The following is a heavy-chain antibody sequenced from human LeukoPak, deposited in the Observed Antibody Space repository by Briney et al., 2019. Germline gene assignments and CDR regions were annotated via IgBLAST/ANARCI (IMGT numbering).Heavy chain of an antibody. D-gene: IGHD2-2*01. CDR2: INPNSGGT. Sequence: GASVKVSCKASGYTFTGYYMHWVRQAPGQGLEWVGWINPNSGGTNYAQKFQGRVTMTRDTSISTAYMELSRLRSDDTAVYYCARGTLGYCSSTSCPGAFDIWGQGTMVTVSS. CDR1: GYTFTGYY. CDR3: ARGTLGYCSSTSCPGAFDI. V-gene: IGHV1-2*02. J-gene: IGHJ3*02.